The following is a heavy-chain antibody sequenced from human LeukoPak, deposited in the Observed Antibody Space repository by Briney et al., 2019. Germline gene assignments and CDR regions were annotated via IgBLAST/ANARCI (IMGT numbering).Heavy chain of an antibody. CDR3: ARSPVTERWLQLETYFDY. CDR1: GGSISSYY. V-gene: IGHV4-4*07. Sequence: SETLSLTCTVSGGSISSYYWSWIRQPAGKGLEWIGRIYTSGSTNYNPSLKSRVTMSVDTSKNQFSLKLSSATAADTAVYYCARSPVTERWLQLETYFDYWGQGTLVTVSS. J-gene: IGHJ4*02. CDR2: IYTSGST. D-gene: IGHD5-24*01.